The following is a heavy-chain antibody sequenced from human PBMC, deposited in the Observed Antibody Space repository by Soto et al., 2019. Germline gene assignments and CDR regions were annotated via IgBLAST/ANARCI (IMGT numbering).Heavy chain of an antibody. D-gene: IGHD2-15*01. CDR3: AKGNIVVVVAATLLFDY. V-gene: IGHV3-23*01. CDR2: ISGSGGST. CDR1: GFTFSSYA. J-gene: IGHJ4*02. Sequence: GGSLRLSCAASGFTFSSYAMSWVRQAPGKGLEWVSAISGSGGSTYYADSVKGRFTISRDNSKNTLCLQMNSLRAEDTAVYYCAKGNIVVVVAATLLFDYWGQGTLVTVSS.